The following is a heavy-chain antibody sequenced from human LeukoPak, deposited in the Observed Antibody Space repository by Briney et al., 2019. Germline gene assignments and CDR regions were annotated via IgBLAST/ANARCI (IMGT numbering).Heavy chain of an antibody. CDR1: GFTFSTYN. CDR3: ARGVNYHGSGSYLRDWFDP. D-gene: IGHD3-10*01. V-gene: IGHV3-21*01. J-gene: IGHJ5*02. CDR2: ITSGETYI. Sequence: GGSLRLSCAASGFTFSTYNTNWLRQAPGKGLEWVSSITSGETYIYYADSVKGRFTISRDNAKNSLFLQVNSLRAEDTAVYYCARGVNYHGSGSYLRDWFDPWGQGTLVTVSS.